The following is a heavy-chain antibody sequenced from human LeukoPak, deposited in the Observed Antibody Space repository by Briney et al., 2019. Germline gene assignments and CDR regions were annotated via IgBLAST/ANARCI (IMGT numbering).Heavy chain of an antibody. D-gene: IGHD5-18*01. CDR2: ISRSGSTI. CDR1: GFTFSSYE. CDR3: ARSTTIQVWPHMDV. J-gene: IGHJ6*03. Sequence: GGSLRLSCAASGFTFSSYEMNWVRQAPERGLEWVSYISRSGSTIYYADSVKGRFTISRDNAKNSLYLQINSLRAEDTSVYYCARSTTIQVWPHMDVWGKGTTVTVSS. V-gene: IGHV3-48*03.